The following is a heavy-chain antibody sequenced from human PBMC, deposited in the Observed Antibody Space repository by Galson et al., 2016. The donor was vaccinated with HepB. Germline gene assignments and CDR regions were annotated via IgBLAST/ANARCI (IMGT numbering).Heavy chain of an antibody. Sequence: SETLSLTCGVYGGSFSGYYWSWIRQPPGKGLEWIGEVNYSGSTNYNPSLKSRVTTSVNTAEKQFSLKLSSVTAADTAVYYCARGRGYSGYGSFNDYYYYYMDVWGKGTTVTVSS. J-gene: IGHJ6*03. CDR3: ARGRGYSGYGSFNDYYYYYMDV. CDR1: GGSFSGYY. V-gene: IGHV4-34*01. CDR2: VNYSGST. D-gene: IGHD5-12*01.